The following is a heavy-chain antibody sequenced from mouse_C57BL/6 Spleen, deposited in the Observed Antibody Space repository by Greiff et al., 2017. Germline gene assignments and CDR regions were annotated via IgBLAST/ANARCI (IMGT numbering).Heavy chain of an antibody. D-gene: IGHD2-4*01. CDR2: IDPETGGT. Sequence: QVQLKESGAELVRPGASVTLSCKASGYTFTDYEMHWVKQTPVHGLEWIGAIDPETGGTAYNQKFKGKAILTADNSSSTAYMELRSLTSEDSAVYYCTRSGDYFAYWGQGTLVTVSA. CDR3: TRSGDYFAY. CDR1: GYTFTDYE. J-gene: IGHJ3*01. V-gene: IGHV1-15*01.